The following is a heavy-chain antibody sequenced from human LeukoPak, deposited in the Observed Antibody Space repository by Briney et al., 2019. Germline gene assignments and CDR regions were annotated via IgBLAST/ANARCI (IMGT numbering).Heavy chain of an antibody. D-gene: IGHD6-6*01. CDR1: GFTFSTYG. Sequence: GGSLRLSCAASGFTFSTYGMNWVRQAPGKGLEWVSTISTNGAATYYTDSVKGRFTISRDNSKNTLFLRMNSLRAEDTAIYYCAKGQSTIATRSFDSWGQGTLVTVSS. J-gene: IGHJ4*02. CDR3: AKGQSTIATRSFDS. CDR2: ISTNGAAT. V-gene: IGHV3-23*01.